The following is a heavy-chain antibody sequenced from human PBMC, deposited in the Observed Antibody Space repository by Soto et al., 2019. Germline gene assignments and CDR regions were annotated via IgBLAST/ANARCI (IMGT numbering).Heavy chain of an antibody. V-gene: IGHV3-21*01. J-gene: IGHJ6*02. CDR3: ARDMVRGVITPSGMDV. CDR1: GFTFSSYA. CDR2: ISSSSSNI. Sequence: EVQLVESGGGLVKPGGSLRLSCAASGFTFSSYAMNWVRQAPGKGLEWVSSISSSSSNIYYADSVKGRFTISRDNAKNSLCLQMNSLRAEDTAVYYCARDMVRGVITPSGMDVWGQGTTVTVSS. D-gene: IGHD3-10*01.